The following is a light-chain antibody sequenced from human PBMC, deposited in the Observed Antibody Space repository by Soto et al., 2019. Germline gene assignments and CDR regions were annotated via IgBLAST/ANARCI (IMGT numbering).Light chain of an antibody. CDR2: GAA. CDR3: LQHNGYPWT. CDR1: QDIHNF. J-gene: IGKJ1*01. V-gene: IGKV1-17*03. Sequence: DIQMTQSPSAMSASVGDRVTITCRASQDIHNFLAWFQQKPGKVPKRLIYGAASLQSGVPSRFSGSGSGTEFTLTISSLQPEDFATYYCLQHNGYPWTFGQGTKVDIK.